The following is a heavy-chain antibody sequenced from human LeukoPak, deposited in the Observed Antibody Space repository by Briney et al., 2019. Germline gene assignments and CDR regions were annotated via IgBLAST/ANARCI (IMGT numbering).Heavy chain of an antibody. CDR1: GFTFSSCT. CDR2: VSGSGSIT. D-gene: IGHD3/OR15-3a*01. V-gene: IGHV3-23*01. J-gene: IGHJ6*02. Sequence: GGSLRLSCAASGFTFSSCTMSWVRQAPGKGLRWVSAVSGSGSITSHSDSVRGRFTISRDNSKSTLYLQMNSLRAEDTAVYYCANLGLDSLDVWGQGTTVTASS. CDR3: ANLGLDSLDV.